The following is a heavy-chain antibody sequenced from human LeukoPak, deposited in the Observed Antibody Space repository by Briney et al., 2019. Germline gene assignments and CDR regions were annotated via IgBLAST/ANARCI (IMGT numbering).Heavy chain of an antibody. D-gene: IGHD2-21*02. V-gene: IGHV3-53*01. J-gene: IGHJ2*01. CDR2: IYSGGST. CDR1: GFTVSSNY. CDR3: ARDQWDRAYCGGDCYPTYWYFDL. Sequence: GGSLRLSCAASGFTVSSNYMSWVRQAPGKGLEWVSVIYSGGSTYYADSVKGRFTISRDNSKNTLYLQMNSLRAEDTAVYYCARDQWDRAYCGGDCYPTYWYFDLWGRGTLVTVSS.